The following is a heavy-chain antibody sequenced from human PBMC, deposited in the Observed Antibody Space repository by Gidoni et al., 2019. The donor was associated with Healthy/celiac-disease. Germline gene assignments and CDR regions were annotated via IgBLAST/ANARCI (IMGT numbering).Heavy chain of an antibody. V-gene: IGHV4-34*01. CDR1: GGSFSGYY. D-gene: IGHD3-10*01. J-gene: IGHJ4*02. CDR3: ARVPRRPAYYYGSGKYY. Sequence: QVQLQQWGAGLLKPSETLSLTCAVYGGSFSGYYWSWIRQPPGKGLEWIGEINHSGSTNYNPSLKSRVTISVDTSKNQFSLKLSSVTAADTAVYYCARVPRRPAYYYGSGKYYWGQGTLVTVSS. CDR2: INHSGST.